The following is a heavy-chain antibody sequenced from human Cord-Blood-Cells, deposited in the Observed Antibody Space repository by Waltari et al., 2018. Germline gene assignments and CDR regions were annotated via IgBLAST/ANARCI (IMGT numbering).Heavy chain of an antibody. CDR3: AALYCSSTSCLNDAFDI. CDR2: IKQDGSEK. J-gene: IGHJ3*02. Sequence: EVQLVESGGGLVKPGGSLRLSCAASGFTFSSHWISSVRPAPRNGLEGVANIKQDGSEKYYVDSVKGRFTISRDNPKNSLYLQMNSLRAEDTAVDYCAALYCSSTSCLNDAFDIWGQGTMVTVAS. CDR1: GFTFSSHW. V-gene: IGHV3-7*01. D-gene: IGHD2-2*01.